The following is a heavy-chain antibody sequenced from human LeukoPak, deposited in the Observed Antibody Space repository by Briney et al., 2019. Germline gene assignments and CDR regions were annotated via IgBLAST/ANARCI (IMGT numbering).Heavy chain of an antibody. V-gene: IGHV4-28*05. D-gene: IGHD3-22*01. J-gene: IGHJ2*01. CDR1: GYSISSSNW. Sequence: SDTLSLTCAVSGYSISSSNWWGWIRQPPGKGLEWIGYIYYSGSIYYNPSLKSRVTMSVDTSKNQFSLKLSSMTAVDTAVYYCARTLGHYDSSGYLDWYFDLWGRGTLVTVSS. CDR2: IYYSGSI. CDR3: ARTLGHYDSSGYLDWYFDL.